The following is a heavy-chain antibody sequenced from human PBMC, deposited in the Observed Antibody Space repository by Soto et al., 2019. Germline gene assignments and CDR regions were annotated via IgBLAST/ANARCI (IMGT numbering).Heavy chain of an antibody. V-gene: IGHV1-3*01. J-gene: IGHJ4*02. CDR2: INAGNGNT. Sequence: GASVKVSCKASGYTFTSYAMHWVRQAPGQRLEWMGWINAGNGNTKYSQRFQGRVTITRDTSASTAYMELSSLRPEDTAVYYCALTYSSSWPSIDYWGQGTLVTVSS. CDR3: ALTYSSSWPSIDY. CDR1: GYTFTSYA. D-gene: IGHD6-13*01.